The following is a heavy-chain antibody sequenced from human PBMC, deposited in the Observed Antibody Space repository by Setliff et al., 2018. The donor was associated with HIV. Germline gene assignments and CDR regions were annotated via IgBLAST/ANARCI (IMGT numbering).Heavy chain of an antibody. CDR3: ARGTDGVYYYYMDV. V-gene: IGHV1-69*13. CDR2: IIPMFGSA. J-gene: IGHJ6*03. D-gene: IGHD3-10*01. Sequence: SVKVSCKASGGRFSSYAMSWVRQAPGQGLEWMGGIIPMFGSANYAQKFQGRVTITADGSTRTVYMVLSSLRSEDTAVYYCARGTDGVYYYYMDVWGKGTTVTVSS. CDR1: GGRFSSYA.